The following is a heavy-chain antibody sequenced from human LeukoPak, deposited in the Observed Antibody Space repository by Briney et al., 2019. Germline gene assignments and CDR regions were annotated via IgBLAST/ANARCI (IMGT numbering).Heavy chain of an antibody. Sequence: SQTLSLTCTVSGGSISSGSYYWSWIRQPAGKGLEWIGRIYTSGSTNYNPSLKSRVTISVDTSKNQFSLKLSSVTAADTAVYYCAREYGDYVMGVFYYYYMDVWGKGTTVTISS. CDR3: AREYGDYVMGVFYYYYMDV. CDR2: IYTSGST. V-gene: IGHV4-61*02. D-gene: IGHD4-17*01. J-gene: IGHJ6*03. CDR1: GGSISSGSYY.